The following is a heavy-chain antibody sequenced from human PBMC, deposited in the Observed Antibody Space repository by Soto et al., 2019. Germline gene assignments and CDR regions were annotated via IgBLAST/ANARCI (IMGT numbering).Heavy chain of an antibody. Sequence: PGGSLRLSCAASGFTFSSYSMNWVRQAPGKGREWVSSISSSSSYIYYADSVKGRFTISRDNAKNSLYLQMNSLRAEDTAVYYCAIGGNRYVDYCVYWFDPWGQGTLVTVSS. CDR2: ISSSSSYI. D-gene: IGHD4-17*01. J-gene: IGHJ5*02. V-gene: IGHV3-21*01. CDR3: AIGGNRYVDYCVYWFDP. CDR1: GFTFSSYS.